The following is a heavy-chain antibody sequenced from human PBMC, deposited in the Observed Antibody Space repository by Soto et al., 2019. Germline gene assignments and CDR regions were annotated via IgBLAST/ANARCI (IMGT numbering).Heavy chain of an antibody. J-gene: IGHJ6*02. CDR1: GFTFSSYA. CDR3: AREVGWSYYGDYYHGMDV. D-gene: IGHD1-26*01. Sequence: QVQLVESGGGVVQPGRSLRLSCAASGFTFSSYAMHWVRQAPGKGLEWVAVISYDGSNKYYADSVKGRFTISRDNSKNTLYLQMNSLRAEDTAVYYCAREVGWSYYGDYYHGMDVWGQGTTVTVSS. V-gene: IGHV3-30-3*01. CDR2: ISYDGSNK.